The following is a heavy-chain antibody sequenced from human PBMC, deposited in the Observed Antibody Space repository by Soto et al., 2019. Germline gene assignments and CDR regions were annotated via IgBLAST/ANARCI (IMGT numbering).Heavy chain of an antibody. CDR2: IFYSGGT. CDR3: ARDSFAYIRSWYYYGMDV. D-gene: IGHD6-13*01. Sequence: QVQLQESGPGLVKPWETLSLTCTVSGDSISNYYWSWIRQPPGKGLEWIGYIFYSGGTNYNPSLKSRVTMSVDTSKHQFSLKLSSVTAADTAVYYCARDSFAYIRSWYYYGMDVWGQGTTVTVSS. J-gene: IGHJ6*02. CDR1: GDSISNYY. V-gene: IGHV4-59*13.